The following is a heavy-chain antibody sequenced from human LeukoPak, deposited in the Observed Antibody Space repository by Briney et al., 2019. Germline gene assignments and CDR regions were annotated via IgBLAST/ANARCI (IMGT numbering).Heavy chain of an antibody. CDR2: IGGSGGST. V-gene: IGHV3-23*01. Sequence: GGSLRLSCAASGFTFSSYAMSWVRQAAGKGLEWVSAIGGSGGSTYYADSVKGRFTISRDNSKNTLYLQMNSLRAEDTAVYYCAKDLPTYYYGSGSYSDYWGQGTLVTVSS. CDR1: GFTFSSYA. CDR3: AKDLPTYYYGSGSYSDY. D-gene: IGHD3-10*01. J-gene: IGHJ4*02.